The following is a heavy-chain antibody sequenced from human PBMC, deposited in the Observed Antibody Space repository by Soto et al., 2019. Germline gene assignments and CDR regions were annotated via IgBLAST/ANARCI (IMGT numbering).Heavy chain of an antibody. CDR2: IHYSWST. V-gene: IGHV4-39*01. CDR3: ARVSTARTDYCASAMDV. J-gene: IGHJ6*02. CDR1: GGSISSSSYC. Sequence: QLQLQESGPGLVKPSETLSLTCTVSGGSISSSSYCWAWTRQHPGKGLEWIGRIHYSWSTYYSPSLSGRVTISADPANNQLSLNLSSVTAADPAVYYCARVSTARTDYCASAMDVWGQGTTVSVSS.